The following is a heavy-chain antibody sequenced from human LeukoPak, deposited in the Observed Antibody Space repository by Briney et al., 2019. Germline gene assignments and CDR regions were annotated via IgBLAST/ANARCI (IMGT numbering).Heavy chain of an antibody. J-gene: IGHJ4*02. Sequence: GGSLRLSCVASGITFSSYEMSWVRQAPGKGLVWVSQINPEGASTTYGDPAKGRFTASRDNAKNALHLQMNSLRVDDTAVYYCARGTAITAGIDFWGQGTLVTVSS. CDR1: GITFSSYE. CDR2: INPEGAST. V-gene: IGHV3-74*01. D-gene: IGHD6-19*01. CDR3: ARGTAITAGIDF.